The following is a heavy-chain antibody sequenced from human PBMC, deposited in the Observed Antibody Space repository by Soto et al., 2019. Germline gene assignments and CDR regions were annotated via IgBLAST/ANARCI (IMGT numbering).Heavy chain of an antibody. CDR1: GGSISPYY. CDR2: VYYSGNT. D-gene: IGHD6-6*01. CDR3: ASGRPVFHRARPFLSLLAV. J-gene: IGHJ6*02. V-gene: IGHV4-59*01. Sequence: PSETLSLTCTVSGGSISPYYWSWIRQPPGRGLEWIGYVYYSGNTNYNPSLESRVTISVDTSRNRFSLNLTSATAADMAVYYCASGRPVFHRARPFLSLLAVCGQGSSVPGSS.